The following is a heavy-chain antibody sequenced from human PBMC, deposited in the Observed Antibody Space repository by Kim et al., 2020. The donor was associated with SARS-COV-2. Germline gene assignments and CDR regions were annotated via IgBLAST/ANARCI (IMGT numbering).Heavy chain of an antibody. V-gene: IGHV3-53*01. Sequence: KGRLPISRDNSKNTLYLQMNSLRAEDTAVYYCASQYYYDSSGYSKHFDYWGQGTLVTVSS. J-gene: IGHJ4*02. D-gene: IGHD3-22*01. CDR3: ASQYYYDSSGYSKHFDY.